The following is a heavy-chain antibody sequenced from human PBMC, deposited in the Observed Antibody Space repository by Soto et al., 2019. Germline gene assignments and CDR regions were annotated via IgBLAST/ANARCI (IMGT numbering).Heavy chain of an antibody. J-gene: IGHJ6*02. CDR3: AKDRRELVDTAMDPGYYYYGMDV. V-gene: IGHV3-30*18. CDR1: GFTFSSYG. D-gene: IGHD5-18*01. CDR2: ISYDGSNK. Sequence: GGSLRLSCAASGFTFSSYGMHWVRQAPGKGLEWVAVISYDGSNKYYADSVKGRFTISRDNSKNTLYLQMNSLRAEDTAVYYCAKDRRELVDTAMDPGYYYYGMDVWGQGTTVTVSS.